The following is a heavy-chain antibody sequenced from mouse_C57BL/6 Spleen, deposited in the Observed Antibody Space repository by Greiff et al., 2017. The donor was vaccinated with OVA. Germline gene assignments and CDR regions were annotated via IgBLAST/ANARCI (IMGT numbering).Heavy chain of an antibody. CDR2: IYPGDGDT. Sequence: VQLQESGPELVKPGASVKISCKASGYAFSSSWMNWVKQRPGKGLEWIGRIYPGDGDTNYNGKFKGKATLTADKSSSTAYMQLSSLTSEDSAVYFCARNGYDYAGCYWYFDVWGTGTTVTVSS. D-gene: IGHD2-4*01. V-gene: IGHV1-82*01. CDR1: GYAFSSSW. CDR3: ARNGYDYAGCYWYFDV. J-gene: IGHJ1*03.